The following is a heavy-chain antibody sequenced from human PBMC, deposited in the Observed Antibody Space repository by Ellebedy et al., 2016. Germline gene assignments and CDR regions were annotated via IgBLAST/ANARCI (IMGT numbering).Heavy chain of an antibody. CDR2: INSDGSST. J-gene: IGHJ4*02. D-gene: IGHD6-13*01. CDR3: ARPRLDFSSPDFDY. Sequence: GESLKIPXAAPGFTFSSYWMHWVRQAPGKGLVWVSRINSDGSSTSYADSVKGRFTISRDNAKNTLYLQMNSLRAEDTAVYYCARPRLDFSSPDFDYWGQGTLVTVSS. V-gene: IGHV3-74*01. CDR1: GFTFSSYW.